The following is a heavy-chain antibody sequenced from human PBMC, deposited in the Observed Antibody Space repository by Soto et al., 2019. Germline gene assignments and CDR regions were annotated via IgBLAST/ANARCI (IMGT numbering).Heavy chain of an antibody. Sequence: GGSLRLSCAASGFTFSSYGIHWVRQAPGKGLEWVAVISYDGSNKYYADSVKGRFTISRDNSKNTLYLQMNSLRAEDTAVYYCAQDLEVGATVYYYYGMDVWGQGTTVTVSS. V-gene: IGHV3-30*18. J-gene: IGHJ6*02. CDR1: GFTFSSYG. CDR2: ISYDGSNK. CDR3: AQDLEVGATVYYYYGMDV. D-gene: IGHD1-26*01.